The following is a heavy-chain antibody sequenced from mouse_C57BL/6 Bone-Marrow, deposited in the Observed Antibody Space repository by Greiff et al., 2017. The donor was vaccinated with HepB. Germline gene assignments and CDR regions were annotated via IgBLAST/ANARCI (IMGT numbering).Heavy chain of an antibody. CDR2: IYPGSGST. V-gene: IGHV1-81*01. CDR3: ARSHYYGLLGYFDV. CDR1: GYTFTSYG. Sequence: QVQLQQSGAELARPGASVKLSCKASGYTFTSYGISWVKQRTGQGLEWIGEIYPGSGSTNYNEKFKSKATLTVDTSSSTAYMQLSSLTSEDSAVYYCARSHYYGLLGYFDVWGTGTTVTVSS. J-gene: IGHJ1*03. D-gene: IGHD1-2*01.